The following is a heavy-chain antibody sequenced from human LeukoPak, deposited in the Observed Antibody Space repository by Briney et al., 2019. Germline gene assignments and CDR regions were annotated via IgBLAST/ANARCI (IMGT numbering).Heavy chain of an antibody. Sequence: GGSLRLSCAASGFTFDDYAMHWVRQAPGKGLEWVSGISWNSGNIGYADSVKGRFTISRDNAKNSLYLQMNSLRDEDTALYYCTKDTNNNYVGVFDYWGQGTLVTVSS. J-gene: IGHJ4*02. CDR1: GFTFDDYA. V-gene: IGHV3-9*01. CDR2: ISWNSGNI. D-gene: IGHD4-11*01. CDR3: TKDTNNNYVGVFDY.